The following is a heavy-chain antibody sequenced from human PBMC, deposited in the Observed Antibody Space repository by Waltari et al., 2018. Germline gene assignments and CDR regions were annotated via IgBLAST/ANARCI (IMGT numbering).Heavy chain of an antibody. CDR2: ISWNSGSI. CDR3: AKARGGSWGDAFDI. CDR1: GFTFDDYA. V-gene: IGHV3-9*03. J-gene: IGHJ3*02. Sequence: EVQLVESGGGLVQPGRSLRLSCAASGFTFDDYAMHWVRQAPGKGLEWVSGISWNSGSIGYADSVKGRFTISRENAKNSLYLQMNRLRAEDMALDYWAKARGGSWGDAFDIWGQGTMVTVSS. D-gene: IGHD1-26*01.